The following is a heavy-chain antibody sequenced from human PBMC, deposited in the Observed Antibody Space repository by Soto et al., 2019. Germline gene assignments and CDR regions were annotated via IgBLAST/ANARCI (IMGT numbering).Heavy chain of an antibody. V-gene: IGHV3-48*03. CDR3: ARDDYYGSGSYYIDYYYYGMDV. D-gene: IGHD3-10*01. CDR1: GFTFSSYE. CDR2: ISSSGSTI. J-gene: IGHJ6*02. Sequence: EVQLVESGGGLVQPGGSLRLSCAASGFTFSSYEMHWVRQAPGKGLEWVSYISSSGSTIYYADSVKGRFTISRDNAKNSLYLQMNSLRAEDTAVYYCARDDYYGSGSYYIDYYYYGMDVWGQGTTITVSS.